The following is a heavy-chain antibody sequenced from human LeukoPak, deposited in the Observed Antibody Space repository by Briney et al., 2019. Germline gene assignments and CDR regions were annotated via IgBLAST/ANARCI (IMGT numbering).Heavy chain of an antibody. D-gene: IGHD3-10*01. J-gene: IGHJ4*02. CDR2: IYHSGST. CDR1: GYSISSGYY. V-gene: IGHV4-38-2*02. CDR3: ARDYYGSGSIYFDY. Sequence: SETLSLTCTVSGYSISSGYYWGWIRQPPGKGLEWIGSIYHSGSTYYNPSLKSRVTISVDTSKNQFSLKLSSVTAADTAVYYCARDYYGSGSIYFDYWGQGTLVTVSS.